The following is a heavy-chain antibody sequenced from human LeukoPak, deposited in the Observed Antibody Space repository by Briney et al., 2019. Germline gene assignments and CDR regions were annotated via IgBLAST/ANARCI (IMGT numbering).Heavy chain of an antibody. CDR1: GYIFTDYY. D-gene: IGHD1-1*01. CDR2: INPKGDGTIHAQI. J-gene: IGHJ3*01. CDR3: ARDPPGTTAFDF. Sequence: ASVKVSCKASGYIFTDYYMHWVRQAPGQGLEWMGWINPKGDGTIHAQIKYAQNFQGRVTMAWDTSISTAYMELSSLTSDDTAMFYCARDPPGTTAFDFWGQGTMVTVSS. V-gene: IGHV1-2*02.